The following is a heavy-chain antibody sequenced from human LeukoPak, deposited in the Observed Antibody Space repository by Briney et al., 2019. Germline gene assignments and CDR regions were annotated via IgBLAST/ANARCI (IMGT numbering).Heavy chain of an antibody. CDR1: GGTFSSYT. CDR3: ARVNYYDSSGFDY. CDR2: IIPILGIA. V-gene: IGHV1-69*02. D-gene: IGHD3-22*01. J-gene: IGHJ4*02. Sequence: AVKVSCKASGGTFSSYTISWVRQAPGQGLEWMGRIIPILGIANYAQKFQGRVTITADKSTSTAYMELSSLRSEDTAVYYCARVNYYDSSGFDYWGQGTLVTVSS.